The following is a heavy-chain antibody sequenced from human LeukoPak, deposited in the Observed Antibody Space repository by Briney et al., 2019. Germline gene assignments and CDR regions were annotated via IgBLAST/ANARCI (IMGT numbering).Heavy chain of an antibody. Sequence: GGSLRLSCAASGFTFRSYWMSWVRQAPGKGLEWVANIKQDGSEKYYVDSVKGRFTISRDNAKNSLYLQMNSLRAEDTALYYCARGRWAPFDCWGQGTLVTVSS. V-gene: IGHV3-7*01. CDR1: GFTFRSYW. J-gene: IGHJ4*02. CDR3: ARGRWAPFDC. D-gene: IGHD6-13*01. CDR2: IKQDGSEK.